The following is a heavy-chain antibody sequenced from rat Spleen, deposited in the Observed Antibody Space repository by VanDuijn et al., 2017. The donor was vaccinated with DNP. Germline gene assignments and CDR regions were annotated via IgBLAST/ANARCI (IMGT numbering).Heavy chain of an antibody. J-gene: IGHJ3*01. CDR2: ISSGGST. D-gene: IGHD1-9*01. Sequence: QVQLKESGPGLVQPSQTLSLTCTVSGFSLTSYGVSWVRQPPGKGLEWIAAISSGGSTDYKSALKSRLSISRDTSKSQVFLKMNSVQTEDTAMYFCARYDYGYNGFDYWGQGTLVTVSS. CDR1: GFSLTSYG. V-gene: IGHV2S12*01. CDR3: ARYDYGYNGFDY.